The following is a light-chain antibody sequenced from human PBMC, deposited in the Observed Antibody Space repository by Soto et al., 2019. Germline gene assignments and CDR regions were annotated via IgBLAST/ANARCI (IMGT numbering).Light chain of an antibody. Sequence: QSVLTQPRSVSGSPGRSVTISCTGTSSDVGGYNYVSWYQEQPGKAPKLMIYDVSKRPSGVPDRFSGSKSGNTAYLTISGLQAEDEADYYCCSYAGSYSYVFGTGTKV. CDR2: DVS. J-gene: IGLJ1*01. V-gene: IGLV2-11*01. CDR3: CSYAGSYSYV. CDR1: SSDVGGYNY.